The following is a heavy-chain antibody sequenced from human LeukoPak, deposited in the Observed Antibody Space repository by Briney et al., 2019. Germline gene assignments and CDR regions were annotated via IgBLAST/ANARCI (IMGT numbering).Heavy chain of an antibody. CDR2: ISYDGSNE. CDR1: GFTFSSYV. D-gene: IGHD1-26*01. Sequence: GGSLRLSCAASGFTFSSYVTHWVRQAPGKGLEWVAIISYDGSNEYYADSVKGRFTISRDNAKNSLYLQMNSLRAEDTAVYYCARDGSGSPFDYWGQGTLVTVSS. V-gene: IGHV3-30*04. J-gene: IGHJ4*02. CDR3: ARDGSGSPFDY.